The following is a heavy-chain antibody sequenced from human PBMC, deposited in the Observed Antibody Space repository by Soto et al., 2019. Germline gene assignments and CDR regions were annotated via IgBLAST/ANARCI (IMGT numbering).Heavy chain of an antibody. V-gene: IGHV3-23*01. CDR1: EFTFSNYA. J-gene: IGHJ4*02. CDR2: ISDNGGTT. CDR3: AKDPKQLIVYFHY. Sequence: PGGSVRLSCAASEFTFSNYAMSWVRQAPGKGLEWVSSISDNGGTTYYADSVKGRFTISRDNSKNTLYLQMNSLRAEDTAVYYWAKDPKQLIVYFHYWGQGTQVTVSS. D-gene: IGHD6-13*01.